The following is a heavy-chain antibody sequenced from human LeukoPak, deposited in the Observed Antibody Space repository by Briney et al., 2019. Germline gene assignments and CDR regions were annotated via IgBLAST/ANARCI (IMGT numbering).Heavy chain of an antibody. J-gene: IGHJ4*02. V-gene: IGHV4-31*03. Sequence: PSQTLSVTCTVSGDSVSSGTSFWGWIRLHPGKGLEWVGYIHHSGHTYDNPSLQSRVIISMDKSKNQFSLKLNSVTAADTAVYYCARYCSSTSCPFDYWGQGALVTVSS. CDR1: GDSVSSGTSF. CDR2: IHHSGHT. D-gene: IGHD2-2*01. CDR3: ARYCSSTSCPFDY.